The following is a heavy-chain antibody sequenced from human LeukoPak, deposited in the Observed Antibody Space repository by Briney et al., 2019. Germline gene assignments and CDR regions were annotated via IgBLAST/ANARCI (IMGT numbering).Heavy chain of an antibody. Sequence: KPSETLSLTCAVSGYSISSGYYWGWIRQPPGKGLEWIGGIYHSGSTYYNPSLKSRVTISVDTSKNQFSLKLSSVTAADTAVYYCARLSYDFWSGYYTVPFDWFDPWGQGTLVTVSS. CDR1: GYSISSGYY. CDR2: IYHSGST. V-gene: IGHV4-38-2*01. D-gene: IGHD3-3*01. CDR3: ARLSYDFWSGYYTVPFDWFDP. J-gene: IGHJ5*02.